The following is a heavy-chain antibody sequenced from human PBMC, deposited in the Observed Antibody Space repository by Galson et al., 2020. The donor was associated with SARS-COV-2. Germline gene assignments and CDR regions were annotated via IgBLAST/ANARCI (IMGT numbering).Heavy chain of an antibody. CDR1: GFTFVNFA. CDR3: ARDQATGYCYNQYMDV. V-gene: IGHV3-30*01. D-gene: IGHD3-9*01. Sequence: GESLKISCTASGFTFVNFAIHWVRQAPGKGLEWVAVISYDGSNKYYADSVKGRFTISRDDSKNTLHLQMNSLRAEDTAVYYCARDQATGYCYNQYMDVWGKGTTVTVSS. J-gene: IGHJ6*03. CDR2: ISYDGSNK.